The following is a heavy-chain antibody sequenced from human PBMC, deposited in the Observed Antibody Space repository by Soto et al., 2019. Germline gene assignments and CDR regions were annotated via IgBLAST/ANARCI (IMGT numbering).Heavy chain of an antibody. D-gene: IGHD3-22*01. CDR3: ARDSYYDSSGHPGGMAV. CDR2: IIPIFGTA. Sequence: ASVKVSCKASGGTFSSYAISWVRQAPGQGLEWMGGIIPIFGTANYAQKFQGRVTITADESTSTAYMELSSLRSEDTAVYYCARDSYYDSSGHPGGMAVWGKGTSVTVPQ. CDR1: GGTFSSYA. J-gene: IGHJ6*04. V-gene: IGHV1-69*13.